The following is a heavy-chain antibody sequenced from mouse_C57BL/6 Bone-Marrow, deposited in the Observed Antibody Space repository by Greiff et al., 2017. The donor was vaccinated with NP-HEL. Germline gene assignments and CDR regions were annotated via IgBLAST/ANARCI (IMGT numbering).Heavy chain of an antibody. D-gene: IGHD2-4*01. Sequence: VQLQQSGPELVKPGASVKLSCKASGYTFTSYDINWVKQRTGQGLAWIGWIYPRDGSTKYHEKFKGNATLPVATSSSTAYMELHSLTSEDSAVNFCARGYYDGFAYWGQGTLVTVSA. CDR1: GYTFTSYD. CDR3: ARGYYDGFAY. CDR2: IYPRDGST. J-gene: IGHJ3*01. V-gene: IGHV1-85*01.